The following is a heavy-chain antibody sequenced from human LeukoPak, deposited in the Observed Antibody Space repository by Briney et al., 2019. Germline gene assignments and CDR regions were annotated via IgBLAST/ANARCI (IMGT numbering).Heavy chain of an antibody. D-gene: IGHD3-9*01. CDR3: ARKENILTGYYDH. Sequence: GGSLRLTCAASGFTFSSYTMNWVRQAPGKGLEWVSSISSDSNYIYYADSVKGRFTISRDNAWNSLYLQMNSLRAEDTAVYYCARKENILTGYYDHWGQGTLVTVSS. CDR2: ISSDSNYI. J-gene: IGHJ5*02. CDR1: GFTFSSYT. V-gene: IGHV3-21*01.